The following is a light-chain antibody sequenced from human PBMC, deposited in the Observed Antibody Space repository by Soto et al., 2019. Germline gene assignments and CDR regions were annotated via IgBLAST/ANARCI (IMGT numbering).Light chain of an antibody. V-gene: IGKV3-11*01. Sequence: EIVLTQSPATLSLSSGEGATLSCRASQRVSSYLAWYQKKPGQAPRLLIYDASNRATGIPARFSGRGSGTDFTLTISSLEPEDSAVYYCQQRSNWPLTFGGGTKVEIK. CDR2: DAS. CDR3: QQRSNWPLT. CDR1: QRVSSY. J-gene: IGKJ4*01.